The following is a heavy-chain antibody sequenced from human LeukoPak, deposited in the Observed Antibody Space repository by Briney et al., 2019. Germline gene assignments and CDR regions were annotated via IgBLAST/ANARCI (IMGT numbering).Heavy chain of an antibody. V-gene: IGHV3-30*02. CDR3: AKDGRGYSGYDYGARFDY. CDR2: IRYDGSNK. CDR1: GFTFSSYG. J-gene: IGHJ4*02. Sequence: QPGGSLRLSCAASGFTFSSYGMHWVRQAPGKGLEWVAFIRYDGSNKYYADSVKGRFTISRDNSKNTLYLQMNSLRAEDTAVYYCAKDGRGYSGYDYGARFDYWGQGTLVTVSS. D-gene: IGHD5-12*01.